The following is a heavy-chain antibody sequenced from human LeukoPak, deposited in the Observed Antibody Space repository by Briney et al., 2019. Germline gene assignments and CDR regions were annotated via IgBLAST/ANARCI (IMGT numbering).Heavy chain of an antibody. CDR1: GFTISDYY. D-gene: IGHD3-22*01. V-gene: IGHV3-11*01. CDR3: AEDSSGYWVFDY. CDR2: ISSSGSTI. J-gene: IGHJ4*02. Sequence: GGSLRLSCAASGFTISDYYMSWIRQAPGKGLEWVSYISSSGSTINYAESVKGRFTISRDTAKNSLYLQMNSLRAEDTVVYYCAEDSSGYWVFDYWGQGTLVTVSS.